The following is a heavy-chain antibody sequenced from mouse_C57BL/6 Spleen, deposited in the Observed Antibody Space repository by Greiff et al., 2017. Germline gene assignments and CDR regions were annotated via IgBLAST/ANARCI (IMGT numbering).Heavy chain of an antibody. Sequence: VQLQQSGAELVRPGASVTLSCKASGYTFTDYEMHWVKQTPVHGLEWIGAIDPETGGTAYNQKFKGKATLTADKSSSTAYMELRSLTSEDSAVXDGTVNSFAYWGQGTLVTVSA. CDR1: GYTFTDYE. CDR3: TVNSFAY. D-gene: IGHD1-3*01. J-gene: IGHJ3*01. V-gene: IGHV1-15*01. CDR2: IDPETGGT.